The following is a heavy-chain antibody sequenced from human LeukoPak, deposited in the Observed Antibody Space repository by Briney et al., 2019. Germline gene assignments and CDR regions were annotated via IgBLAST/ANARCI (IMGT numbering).Heavy chain of an antibody. CDR1: GGSISSYY. V-gene: IGHV4-4*07. D-gene: IGHD6-19*01. CDR2: IYTSGST. Sequence: SETLSLTCTVSGGSISSYYWSWIRQPAGKGLEWIGRIYTSGSTNYNPSLKSRVAMSVDTSKNQFSLKLSSVTAADTAVYYCATSGWYLLPGVYWGQGTLVTVSS. J-gene: IGHJ4*02. CDR3: ATSGWYLLPGVY.